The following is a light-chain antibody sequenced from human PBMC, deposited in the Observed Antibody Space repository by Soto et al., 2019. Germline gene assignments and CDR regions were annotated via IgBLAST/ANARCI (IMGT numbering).Light chain of an antibody. V-gene: IGLV2-8*01. CDR3: GSHAGDNTHV. CDR2: EVT. Sequence: QSVLTQPPSASGSPGQSVTISCTGTSSDVGGYNYVSWNQQYPGKAPKLIIYEVTKRPSEVPDRFSGSKSGNTASLTVSGLQAEDEAYYFCGSHAGDNTHVFGTGTQLTVL. J-gene: IGLJ7*01. CDR1: SSDVGGYNY.